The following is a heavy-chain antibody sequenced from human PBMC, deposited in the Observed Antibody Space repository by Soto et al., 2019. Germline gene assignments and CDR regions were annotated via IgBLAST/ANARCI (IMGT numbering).Heavy chain of an antibody. Sequence: QITLKESGPTLVKPTQTLTLTCTFSGFSLATTGVGVGWFRQPPGKALEWLALIYWDDSKPYSPSLKNRLTISKVTSRNQVISTMANMYRVDTATYYCAHRGGSGDIVVVPPAMYAFDIWGQGTMVTVAS. CDR1: GFSLATTGVG. D-gene: IGHD2-2*01. V-gene: IGHV2-5*02. J-gene: IGHJ3*02. CDR3: AHRGGSGDIVVVPPAMYAFDI. CDR2: IYWDDSK.